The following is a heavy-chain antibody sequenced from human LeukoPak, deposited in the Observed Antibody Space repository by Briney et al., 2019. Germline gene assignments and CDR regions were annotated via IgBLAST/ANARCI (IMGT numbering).Heavy chain of an antibody. Sequence: ASVKVSCKASGYTFTSYDINWVRQATGQGLEWMGWMNPNSGNTGYAQKFQGRVTMTEDTSTDTAYMELSSLRSEDTAVYYCATTYYYGSGSYYAFDIWGQGTMVTVSS. J-gene: IGHJ3*02. CDR2: MNPNSGNT. CDR1: GYTFTSYD. CDR3: ATTYYYGSGSYYAFDI. D-gene: IGHD3-10*01. V-gene: IGHV1-8*02.